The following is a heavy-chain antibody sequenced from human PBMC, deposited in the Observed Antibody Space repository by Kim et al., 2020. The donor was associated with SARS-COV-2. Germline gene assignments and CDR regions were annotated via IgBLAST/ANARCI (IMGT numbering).Heavy chain of an antibody. CDR3: AGDPEPNNAQE. CDR2: LYIDDRT. V-gene: IGHV3-53*01. J-gene: IGHJ4*02. CDR1: GFSVSYNY. Sequence: GGSLRLSCTASGFSVSYNYINWVRQAPGKGLEWVAILYIDDRTFYADSVKGRFTISRDNSKNTLYLQMNSLTAEDTAMYYCAGDPEPNNAQEWGQGTLVTVSA. D-gene: IGHD2-2*01.